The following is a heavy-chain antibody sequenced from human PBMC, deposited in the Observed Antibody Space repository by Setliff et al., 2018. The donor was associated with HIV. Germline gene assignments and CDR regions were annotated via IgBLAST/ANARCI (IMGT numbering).Heavy chain of an antibody. CDR1: GYTFTSYG. CDR3: ARDGYKWNDNALEI. CDR2: ISAANGDT. J-gene: IGHJ3*02. Sequence: ASVKVSCKASGYTFTSYGISWVRQAPGQGLEWMGWISAANGDTNFAQKFQGRVTMTTDTLTSTAYMELRSLRSDDTAVYYCARDGYKWNDNALEIWGHGTVVTVSS. D-gene: IGHD1-20*01. V-gene: IGHV1-18*01.